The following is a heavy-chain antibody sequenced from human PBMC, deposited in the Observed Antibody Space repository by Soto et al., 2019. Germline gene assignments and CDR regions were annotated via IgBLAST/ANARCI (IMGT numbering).Heavy chain of an antibody. V-gene: IGHV3-74*01. CDR2: INSDGSST. CDR1: RCAVIGGR. J-gene: IGHJ4*02. Sequence: GGCVRRCCAASRCAVIGGRRHWISQAPGKGLVWVSRINSDGSSTSYADSVKGRFTISRDNAKNTLYLQMNSLRAEDTAVYYCARDSLRYFDWLRQGDFDYWGQGTLVTVSS. D-gene: IGHD3-9*01. CDR3: ARDSLRYFDWLRQGDFDY.